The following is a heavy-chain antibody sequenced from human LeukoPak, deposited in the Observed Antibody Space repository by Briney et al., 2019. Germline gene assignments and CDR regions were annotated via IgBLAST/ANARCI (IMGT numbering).Heavy chain of an antibody. Sequence: GGSLRLSCAASGFIFSGSAMHWVRQASGKGLEWVGRIRSKANNYATTYAASVKGRFTISRDDSKNTAYLQMNSLKTEDTAVYYCASWANDYGDYYFDYWGQGTLVTVSS. CDR1: GFIFSGSA. CDR2: IRSKANNYAT. V-gene: IGHV3-73*01. J-gene: IGHJ4*02. D-gene: IGHD4-17*01. CDR3: ASWANDYGDYYFDY.